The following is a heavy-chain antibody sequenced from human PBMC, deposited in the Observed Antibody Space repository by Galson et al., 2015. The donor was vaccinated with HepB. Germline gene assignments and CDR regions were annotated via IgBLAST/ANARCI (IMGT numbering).Heavy chain of an antibody. CDR2: ISSDGTNR. CDR3: ARVFDTYYFDY. V-gene: IGHV3-30-3*01. J-gene: IGHJ4*02. Sequence: SLRLSCAASGFTFRDYPMHWVRQAPGKGLEWVALISSDGTNRYHADSVKGRFTISRDNSRNTLYLQMSNLRAEDTAVYYCARVFDTYYFDYWGQGTLVTVSS. CDR1: GFTFRDYP.